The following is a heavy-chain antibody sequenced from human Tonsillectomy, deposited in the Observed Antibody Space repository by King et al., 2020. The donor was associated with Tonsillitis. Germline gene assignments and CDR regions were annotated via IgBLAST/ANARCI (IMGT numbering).Heavy chain of an antibody. Sequence: MQLQESGPGLVKPSQTLSLTCTVSGGSISSGSYYWSWIRQPAGKGLGWIGRIFTSGSTISNPSLQSPVTMSVDTSKNQFSLKLSSVTAADPAVYYCARFYSDSSGYYPDDYWGQGTLVTVSS. CDR3: ARFYSDSSGYYPDDY. D-gene: IGHD3-22*01. J-gene: IGHJ4*02. V-gene: IGHV4-61*02. CDR1: GGSISSGSYY. CDR2: IFTSGST.